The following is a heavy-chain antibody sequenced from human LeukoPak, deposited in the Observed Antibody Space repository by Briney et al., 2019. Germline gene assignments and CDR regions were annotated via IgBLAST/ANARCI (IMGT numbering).Heavy chain of an antibody. CDR2: IYPGDSDT. CDR3: ARAGYYYDSSGYYYYYYMDV. CDR1: GYSFTSYW. J-gene: IGHJ6*03. V-gene: IGHV5-51*01. D-gene: IGHD3-22*01. Sequence: GESLKISCKGSGYSFTSYWIGWVRQMPGKGLEWMGIIYPGDSDTRYSPSFQGQVTISADKSISTAYLQWSSLKASDTAMYHCARAGYYYDSSGYYYYYYMDVWGKGTTVTVSS.